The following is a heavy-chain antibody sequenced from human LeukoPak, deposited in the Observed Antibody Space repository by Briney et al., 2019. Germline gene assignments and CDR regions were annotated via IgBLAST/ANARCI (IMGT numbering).Heavy chain of an antibody. CDR3: ARGDSSGCDY. CDR1: GGSISSGGYY. D-gene: IGHD3-22*01. V-gene: IGHV4-31*03. CDR2: IYYSGST. J-gene: IGHJ4*02. Sequence: KPSQTLSLTCTVSGGSISSGGYYWSWIRQHPGKGPEWIGYIYYSGSTYYNPSLKSRVTISVDTSKNQFSLKLSSVTAADTAVYYCARGDSSGCDYWGQGTLVTVSS.